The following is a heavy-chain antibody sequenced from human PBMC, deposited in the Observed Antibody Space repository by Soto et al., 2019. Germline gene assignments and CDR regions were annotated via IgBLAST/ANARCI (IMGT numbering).Heavy chain of an antibody. Sequence: SETLSLTCTVSGGSISSSSYYWGWIRQPPGKGLEWIGSIYYSGSTYYNPSLKSRVTISVDTSKNQFSLKLSSVTAADTAVYYCATPRKARFYGEDPFDYWGQGTLVTVSS. V-gene: IGHV4-39*01. CDR3: ATPRKARFYGEDPFDY. CDR1: GGSISSSSYY. J-gene: IGHJ4*02. D-gene: IGHD4-17*01. CDR2: IYYSGST.